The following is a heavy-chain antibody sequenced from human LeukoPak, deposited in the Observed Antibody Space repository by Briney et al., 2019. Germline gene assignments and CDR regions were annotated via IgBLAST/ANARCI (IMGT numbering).Heavy chain of an antibody. Sequence: PSETLSLTCTVSGGSISSSSYYWGWIRQPPGKGLEWIGSIYYSGSTYYNPSLKSRVTISVDTSKNQFSLKLSSVTAADTAVYYCARISSGYYRYYYYYYMDVWGKGTTVTVSS. V-gene: IGHV4-39*07. J-gene: IGHJ6*03. D-gene: IGHD3-22*01. CDR3: ARISSGYYRYYYYYYMDV. CDR1: GGSISSSSYY. CDR2: IYYSGST.